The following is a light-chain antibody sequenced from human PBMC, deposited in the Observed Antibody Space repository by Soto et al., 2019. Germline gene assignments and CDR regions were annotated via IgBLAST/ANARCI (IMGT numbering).Light chain of an antibody. CDR1: QSISSW. CDR3: QRYSSYSLET. Sequence: DLQMTQSPSTLSASVGDRVTITCRASQSISSWLAWYQQKPGKAPQLLSYDASSLESGVPSRFSGSGSGTVFSLPISSLQPDACATYYCQRYSSYSLETFGPGTKVEIK. J-gene: IGKJ1*01. V-gene: IGKV1-5*01. CDR2: DAS.